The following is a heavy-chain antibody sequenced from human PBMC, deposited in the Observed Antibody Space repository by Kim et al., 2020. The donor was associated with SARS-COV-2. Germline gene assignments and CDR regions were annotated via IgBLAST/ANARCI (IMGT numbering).Heavy chain of an antibody. Sequence: GGSLRLSCTASGFTFGDYAMSWVRQAPGKGLEWVGFIRSKAYGGTTEYAASVKGRFTISRDDSKSIAYLQMNSLKTEDTAVYYCTTEHTSWGSGSYYNDYWGQGTLVTVSS. D-gene: IGHD3-10*01. CDR3: TTEHTSWGSGSYYNDY. CDR2: IRSKAYGGTT. J-gene: IGHJ4*02. CDR1: GFTFGDYA. V-gene: IGHV3-49*04.